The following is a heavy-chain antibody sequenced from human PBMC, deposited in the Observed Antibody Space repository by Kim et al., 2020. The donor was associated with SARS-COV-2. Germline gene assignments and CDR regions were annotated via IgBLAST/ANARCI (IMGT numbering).Heavy chain of an antibody. CDR3: ARDRAGGIAVYSSTWFDP. Sequence: GGSLRLSCAASGFAFSSYSMHWVRQAPGKGLEWVSAISGSSNYIYYADSVKGRFTISRDNAKNSLYLQMNSLRAEDTAVYYCARDRAGGIAVYSSTWFDPGGQGTLVTLPS. D-gene: IGHD6-13*01. J-gene: IGHJ5*02. CDR1: GFAFSSYS. CDR2: ISGSSNYI. V-gene: IGHV3-21*01.